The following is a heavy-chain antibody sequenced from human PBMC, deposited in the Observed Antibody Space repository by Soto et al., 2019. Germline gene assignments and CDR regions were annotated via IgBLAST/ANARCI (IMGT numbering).Heavy chain of an antibody. CDR2: ISGSGGST. CDR1: GFTFSSYA. D-gene: IGHD5-18*01. V-gene: IGHV3-23*01. J-gene: IGHJ4*02. Sequence: GGTLRLSCAASGFTFSSYAMSWVRQAPGKGLEWVPAISGSGGSTYYADSVKGRSTISRDNSKNTLYLQMNSLRAEDTAVYYCAKDYIQLWLHSTYFDYWGPGTLVTVSS. CDR3: AKDYIQLWLHSTYFDY.